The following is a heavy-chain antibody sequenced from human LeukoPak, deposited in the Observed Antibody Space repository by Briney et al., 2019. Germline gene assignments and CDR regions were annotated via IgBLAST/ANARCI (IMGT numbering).Heavy chain of an antibody. Sequence: ASVKVSCKASGYTFTSYGISWVRQAPGQGLEWMGWISAYNGNTDYAQKLQGRVTMTTDTSTSTDYMELRSLRSDNTAVYYCARVTQTNYDFDYWGQGTRVTVSS. D-gene: IGHD5-12*01. J-gene: IGHJ4*02. CDR1: GYTFTSYG. CDR3: ARVTQTNYDFDY. CDR2: ISAYNGNT. V-gene: IGHV1-18*01.